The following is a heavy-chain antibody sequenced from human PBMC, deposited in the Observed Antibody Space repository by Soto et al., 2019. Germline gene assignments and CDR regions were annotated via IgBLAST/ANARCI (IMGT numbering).Heavy chain of an antibody. CDR3: ARSPHPFSSGWYGWFDP. J-gene: IGHJ5*02. CDR2: ISADNGNT. Sequence: GASVKVSCKASGYTFTSYGISWVRQAPGQGLEWMGWISADNGNTKYSQKFQGRVTITRDTSASTAYMELSSLRSENTAVYYCARSPHPFSSGWYGWFDPWGQGTLVTVSS. CDR1: GYTFTSYG. D-gene: IGHD6-19*01. V-gene: IGHV1-18*01.